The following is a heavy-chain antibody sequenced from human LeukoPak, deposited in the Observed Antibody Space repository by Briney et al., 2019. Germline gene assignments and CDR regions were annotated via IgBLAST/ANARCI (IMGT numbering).Heavy chain of an antibody. J-gene: IGHJ4*02. V-gene: IGHV1-18*01. CDR1: GYTCTIYG. D-gene: IGHD2-2*01. CDR2: ISAYNGNT. CDR3: ARDYAPYCSSTSCPPDY. Sequence: GASVKVSFKASGYTCTIYGVSWVRQAPGQGLEWMGGISAYNGNTNYAQKLQGRVTMTTDTSTSTAYMELRSLRSDDTAVYYCARDYAPYCSSTSCPPDYWGQGTLVTVSS.